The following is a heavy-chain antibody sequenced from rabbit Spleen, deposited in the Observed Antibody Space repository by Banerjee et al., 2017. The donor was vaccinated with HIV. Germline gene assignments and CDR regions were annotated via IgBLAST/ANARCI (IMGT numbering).Heavy chain of an antibody. CDR3: ARDTGSSFSSYGMDL. J-gene: IGHJ6*01. D-gene: IGHD8-1*01. CDR2: IGVGGYSNA. V-gene: IGHV1S45*01. CDR1: GFDFSSYS. Sequence: QEQLKETGGGLVQPGGSLTLSCKTSGFDFSSYSMSWVRQAPGKGLEWIACIGVGGYSNAYYATWAKGRFTISKTSSTTVTLQMTSLTVADTATYFCARDTGSSFSSYGMDLWGPGTLVTVS.